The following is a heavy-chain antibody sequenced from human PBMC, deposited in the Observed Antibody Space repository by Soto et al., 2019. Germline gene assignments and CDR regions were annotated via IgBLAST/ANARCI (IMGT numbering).Heavy chain of an antibody. J-gene: IGHJ4*02. D-gene: IGHD2-15*01. CDR3: ARDRGRSCIGGTCPFDY. CDR2: ISTYDGNT. V-gene: IGHV1-18*01. Sequence: QVQLVQSGAEVKKPGASVRVSCKASGYSFTIYGITWVRQAPGQGPEWMGWISTYDGNTNYAQNFHGRVSMARDTSTSTVYMELRSLRSDDTAVYYCARDRGRSCIGGTCPFDYWGQGTLVIVSS. CDR1: GYSFTIYG.